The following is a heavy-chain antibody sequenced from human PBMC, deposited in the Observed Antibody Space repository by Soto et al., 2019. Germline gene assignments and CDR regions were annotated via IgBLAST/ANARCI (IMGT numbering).Heavy chain of an antibody. D-gene: IGHD3-22*01. Sequence: SETLSLTCSVSGGSVSNDDYFWGWIRQSPGKGLDWIGYVYHSGSTNYNPALKSRATVSVDKSKNQFSLALTSMTAADTAFYYCARATGSGYYTPWGQATLVT. CDR2: VYHSGST. CDR3: ARATGSGYYTP. V-gene: IGHV4-61*08. J-gene: IGHJ5*02. CDR1: GGSVSNDDYF.